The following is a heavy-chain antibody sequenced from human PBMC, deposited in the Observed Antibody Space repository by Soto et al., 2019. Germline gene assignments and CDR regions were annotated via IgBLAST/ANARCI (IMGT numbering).Heavy chain of an antibody. Sequence: QVQLVESGGGVVQPGRSLRLSCAASGSTFNNYGMHWVRQAPGKGLEWVAVISNDGSDKYYADSVKGRLTISRDNSKDTLYLQMNSLRAEDTAVYYCAKDQGIAASHGIDWGQGTMVTVSS. J-gene: IGHJ3*01. V-gene: IGHV3-30*18. CDR3: AKDQGIAASHGID. CDR1: GSTFNNYG. CDR2: ISNDGSDK. D-gene: IGHD6-13*01.